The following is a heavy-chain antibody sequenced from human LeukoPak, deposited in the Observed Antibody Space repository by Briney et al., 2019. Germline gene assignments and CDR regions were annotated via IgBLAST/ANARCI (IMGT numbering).Heavy chain of an antibody. Sequence: SQTLSLTCAISGDSVSNNIATWNWVRQSPSRGLEWLGRTYYRSRWGNDYAISVKGRITIDPDTSRNQFSLQLSSVTPEDTAVYYCVRDSDDYYWALDFWGQGTPVTVSS. V-gene: IGHV6-1*01. CDR1: GDSVSNNIAT. CDR2: TYYRSRWGN. D-gene: IGHD3-10*01. CDR3: VRDSDDYYWALDF. J-gene: IGHJ4*02.